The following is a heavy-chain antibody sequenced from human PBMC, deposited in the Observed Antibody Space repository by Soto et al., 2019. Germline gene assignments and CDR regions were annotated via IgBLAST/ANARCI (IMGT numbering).Heavy chain of an antibody. D-gene: IGHD5-12*01. V-gene: IGHV4-34*01. CDR1: GRSLSGYY. CDR3: ARGQEGVVATH. Sequence: QVQLQQWGAGLLKPSETLSLNCAVNGRSLSGYYWSWISQPPGKGLEWIGEIKDGGRTNYSPSLKSRATISSDTSNNQFSLRLYSVTAADTGVYYCARGQEGVVATHWDQGTLVTVSS. CDR2: IKDGGRT. J-gene: IGHJ4*02.